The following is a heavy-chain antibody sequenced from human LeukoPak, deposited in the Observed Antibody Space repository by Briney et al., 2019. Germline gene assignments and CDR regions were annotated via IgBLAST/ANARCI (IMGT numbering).Heavy chain of an antibody. D-gene: IGHD6-19*01. CDR3: ASGVAVAGTYYYYGMDV. J-gene: IGHJ6*04. V-gene: IGHV1-69*06. Sequence: SVKVSCKASGGTFSSFAVSWVRQAPGQGLEWTGGIIPLFDTTNYAQKFQGRVTISADKSTSTIYMEMSSLRSEDTAVYYCASGVAVAGTYYYYGMDVWGKGTTVTVSS. CDR2: IIPLFDTT. CDR1: GGTFSSFA.